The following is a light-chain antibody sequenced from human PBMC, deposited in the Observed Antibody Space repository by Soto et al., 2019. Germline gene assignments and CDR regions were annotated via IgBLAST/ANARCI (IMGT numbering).Light chain of an antibody. CDR3: QQYNTYSPST. V-gene: IGKV1-5*01. CDR2: DAA. CDR1: QSISNW. J-gene: IGKJ1*01. Sequence: DIQMTQSPSSLSAAGGDRVTITCRASQSISNWLAWYQQKPGNAPNILISDAANLVSGVPSRFRGSGSGTEFTITIRSLQPDDFATYYCQQYNTYSPSTFGQGTKV.